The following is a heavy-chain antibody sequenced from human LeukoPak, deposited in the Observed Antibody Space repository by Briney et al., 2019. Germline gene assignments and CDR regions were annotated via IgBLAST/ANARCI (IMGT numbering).Heavy chain of an antibody. J-gene: IGHJ4*02. CDR1: GGSFSGYY. CDR2: INHSGST. D-gene: IGHD6-19*01. CDR3: ARSYSSGWYLRGPVDY. V-gene: IGHV4-34*01. Sequence: SETLSLTCAVYGGSFSGYYWSWIRQPPGKGLEWIGEINHSGSTNYNPSLKSRVTISVDTSKNQFSLKLSSVTAADTAVYYCARSYSSGWYLRGPVDYWGQGTLVTVSS.